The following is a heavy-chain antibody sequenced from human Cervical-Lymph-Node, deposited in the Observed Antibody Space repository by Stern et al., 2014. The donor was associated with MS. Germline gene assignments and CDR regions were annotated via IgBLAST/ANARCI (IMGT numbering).Heavy chain of an antibody. J-gene: IGHJ6*02. D-gene: IGHD3-10*01. V-gene: IGHV1-58*02. Sequence: QLEESGPEVKRPGTSVRVSCKASGFTFLSSAMQWVRQARGQRLEWIGFIVVDSAATRYAQKFHDRVTISRDMSTSKVNMELSSLRSEDTAVYYCAAEGEYIRSGIYHYTGMDVWGQGTTVTVSS. CDR2: IVVDSAAT. CDR3: AAEGEYIRSGIYHYTGMDV. CDR1: GFTFLSSA.